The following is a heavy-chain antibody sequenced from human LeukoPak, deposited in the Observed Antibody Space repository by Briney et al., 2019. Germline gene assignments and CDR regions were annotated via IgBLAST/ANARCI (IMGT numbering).Heavy chain of an antibody. CDR1: GGSISSSSYY. V-gene: IGHV4-39*01. CDR2: IYYSGST. D-gene: IGHD5-18*01. J-gene: IGHJ4*02. CDR3: ARREGYSFGYDY. Sequence: PPETLSLTCTVSGGSISSSSYYWGWIRQPPGKGLEWIGDIYYSGSTYYNPSLKSRVTMSVDTSKNHFSLKLSSVTAADTAVYYCARREGYSFGYDYWGQGTLVTVSS.